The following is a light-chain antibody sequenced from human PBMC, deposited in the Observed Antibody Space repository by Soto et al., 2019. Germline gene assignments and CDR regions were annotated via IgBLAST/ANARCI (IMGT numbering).Light chain of an antibody. CDR1: QSVGGNY. J-gene: IGKJ2*01. Sequence: EIALTQSPGPLSLSPGELATLSCRASQSVGGNYLAWYQQKPGQAPRLLVYAASTRATGIPDRFSGSGSGTDFSLTISRLEPEDFAVYYCQQYGSSLRTFGQGTKLEIK. CDR3: QQYGSSLRT. V-gene: IGKV3-20*01. CDR2: AAS.